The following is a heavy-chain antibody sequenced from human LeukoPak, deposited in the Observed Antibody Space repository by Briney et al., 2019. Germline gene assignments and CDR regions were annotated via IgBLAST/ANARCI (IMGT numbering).Heavy chain of an antibody. CDR2: ISPIFGIA. V-gene: IGHV1-69*05. J-gene: IGHJ3*02. Sequence: LVKVSCKASGGTFASYAVSWVPRAPGQGLEGMGGISPIFGIANYAKKFQGRVTITTDESTSTAYMELSSLRAEDTAVYYCARDSRGGGDAFDIWGQGTMVTVSS. D-gene: IGHD3-16*01. CDR3: ARDSRGGGDAFDI. CDR1: GGTFASYA.